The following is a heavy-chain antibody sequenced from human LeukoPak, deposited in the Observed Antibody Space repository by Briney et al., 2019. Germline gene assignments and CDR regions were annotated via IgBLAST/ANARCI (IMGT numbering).Heavy chain of an antibody. Sequence: SQTLSLTCTVSGGSISSGGYYWSWIRQHPGKGLEWSGYIYYSGSTYYNPSLKSRVTISVETSKPQFSLKLSSVTAADTAVYYCARGTYYYDSSGFRFGYYFDYWGQGTLVTVSS. J-gene: IGHJ4*02. CDR3: ARGTYYYDSSGFRFGYYFDY. V-gene: IGHV4-31*03. D-gene: IGHD3-22*01. CDR1: GGSISSGGYY. CDR2: IYYSGST.